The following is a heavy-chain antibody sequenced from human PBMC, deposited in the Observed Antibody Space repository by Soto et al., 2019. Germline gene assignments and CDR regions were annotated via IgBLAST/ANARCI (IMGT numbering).Heavy chain of an antibody. D-gene: IGHD1-1*01. CDR2: ISDSGGST. CDR3: AKRYLYSFDS. Sequence: EVQLLESGGGLVQPGGSLRLSCAASGFTFSSYAMSWVRQAPGKGLEWVSTISDSGGSTYYADSVKGRFTISRDNSKNTLYLQMNSLGAEDTAVYYCAKRYLYSFDSWGQGTLVTVSS. CDR1: GFTFSSYA. J-gene: IGHJ4*02. V-gene: IGHV3-23*01.